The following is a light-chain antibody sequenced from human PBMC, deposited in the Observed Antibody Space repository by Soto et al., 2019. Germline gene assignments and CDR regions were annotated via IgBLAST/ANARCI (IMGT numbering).Light chain of an antibody. CDR1: QSVSSSY. V-gene: IGKV3-20*01. CDR2: GSS. J-gene: IGKJ2*01. CDR3: QQYCRSPPFT. Sequence: EIVLTQSPGTLSLSPGERATLSCRASQSVSSSYIAWYQQNPGQAPRLLIYGSSSRDTGITDRFSGSGSGTDFTLTISRLEPEDFAVYFCQQYCRSPPFTFGQGNKVEIK.